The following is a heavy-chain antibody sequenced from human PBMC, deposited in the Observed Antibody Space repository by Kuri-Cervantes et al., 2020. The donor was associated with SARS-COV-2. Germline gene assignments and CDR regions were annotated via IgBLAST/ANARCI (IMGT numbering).Heavy chain of an antibody. Sequence: ASVKVSCKASGYTFTAHHIHWVRQAPGRGLEWVGWIDPNSGDTKYAQKFQGRVTMTRDTSTSTAYMELRSLRSDDTAVYYCARDEAARPYYFDYWGQGTLVTVSS. CDR1: GYTFTAHH. CDR3: ARDEAARPYYFDY. D-gene: IGHD6-13*01. J-gene: IGHJ4*02. V-gene: IGHV1-2*02. CDR2: IDPNSGDT.